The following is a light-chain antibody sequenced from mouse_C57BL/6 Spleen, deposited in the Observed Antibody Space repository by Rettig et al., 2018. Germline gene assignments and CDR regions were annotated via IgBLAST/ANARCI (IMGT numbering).Light chain of an antibody. CDR2: NTS. CDR1: SSVSSSY. CDR3: HQWSSYPPT. J-gene: IGKJ2*01. Sequence: QIVLTQSPAIMSASPGEKVTLTCSASSSVSSSYLYWYQQKPGSSPKLWIYNTSNLASGVPARFSGSGSGTSYSLTISSMEAEDAASYFCHQWSSYPPTFGGGTKLEIK. V-gene: IGKV4-79*01.